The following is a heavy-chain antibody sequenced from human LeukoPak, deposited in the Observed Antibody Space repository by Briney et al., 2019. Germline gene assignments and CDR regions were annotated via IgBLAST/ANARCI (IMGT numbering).Heavy chain of an antibody. CDR3: ARDAPSLYYDSSGYSPDY. Sequence: ASVKVSCKASGYTFTSYGISWVRRAPGQGLEWMGWISAYNGNTNYAQKLQGRVTMTTDTSTSTAYMELRSLRSDDTAVYYCARDAPSLYYDSSGYSPDYWGQGTLVTVSS. J-gene: IGHJ4*02. V-gene: IGHV1-18*01. D-gene: IGHD3-22*01. CDR1: GYTFTSYG. CDR2: ISAYNGNT.